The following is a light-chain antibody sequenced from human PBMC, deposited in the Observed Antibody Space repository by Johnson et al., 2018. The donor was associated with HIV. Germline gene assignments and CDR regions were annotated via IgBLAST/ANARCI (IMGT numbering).Light chain of an antibody. J-gene: IGLJ1*01. V-gene: IGLV1-51*02. Sequence: QSVLTQPPSVSAAPGQKVTISCSGSSSNIGNNYVSWYQQLPGTAPKLLIYENNKRPSGIPDRISGSKSGTSATLGSTGLQTGDEADYYCGTWDSSLSAGVFGTGTKVTVL. CDR2: ENN. CDR1: SSNIGNNY. CDR3: GTWDSSLSAGV.